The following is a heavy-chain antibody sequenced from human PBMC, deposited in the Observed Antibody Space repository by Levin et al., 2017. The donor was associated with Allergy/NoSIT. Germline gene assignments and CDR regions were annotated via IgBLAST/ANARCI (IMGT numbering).Heavy chain of an antibody. CDR1: GFTFSSYG. J-gene: IGHJ4*02. CDR3: ARASQKDSSAGDY. D-gene: IGHD6-19*01. CDR2: IWYDGSNK. Sequence: GGSLRLSCAASGFTFSSYGMHWVRQAPGKGLEWVAVIWYDGSNKYYADSVKGRFTISRDNSKNTLYLQMNSLRAEDTAVYYCARASQKDSSAGDYWGQGTLVTVSS. V-gene: IGHV3-33*01.